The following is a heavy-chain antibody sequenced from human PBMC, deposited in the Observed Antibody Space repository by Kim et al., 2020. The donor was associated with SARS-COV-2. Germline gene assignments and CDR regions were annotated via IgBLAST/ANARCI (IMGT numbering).Heavy chain of an antibody. CDR2: ISYDGSYK. CDR3: VRDGEDFVVQSAARSRFYYHGMDV. J-gene: IGHJ6*02. Sequence: GGSLRLSCAASGFIFTSYAMHWVRQAPGKGLEWVAVISYDGSYKYYADSVRGRLTISRDNSLNTLSLQMNNLRVEDTAVYYCVRDGEDFVVQSAARSRFYYHGMDVWGQGTTVTVS. CDR1: GFIFTSYA. D-gene: IGHD2-15*01. V-gene: IGHV3-30*04.